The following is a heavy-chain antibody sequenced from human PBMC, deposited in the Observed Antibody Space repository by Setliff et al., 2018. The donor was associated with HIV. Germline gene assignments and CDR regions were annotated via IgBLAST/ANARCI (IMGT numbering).Heavy chain of an antibody. V-gene: IGHV1-69*13. Sequence: VASVKVSCKASGFTLNHYAISWVRQAPGQGLEWMGTRLPISHVTNYAQKFQGRVTITADESTTTTYMALSSLRTDDTAVYYCARVGPWYYKSSGYLASWDYWGQGTLVTVSS. D-gene: IGHD3-22*01. J-gene: IGHJ4*02. CDR2: RLPISHVT. CDR3: ARVGPWYYKSSGYLASWDY. CDR1: GFTLNHYA.